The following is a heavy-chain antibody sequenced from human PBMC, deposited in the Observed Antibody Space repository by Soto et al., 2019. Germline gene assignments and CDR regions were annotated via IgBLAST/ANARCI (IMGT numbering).Heavy chain of an antibody. CDR2: INPSGGST. V-gene: IGHV1-46*01. D-gene: IGHD6-6*01. CDR1: GYTFTSYY. CDR3: ARDREQLVRDYYYYGMDV. J-gene: IGHJ6*02. Sequence: ASVKVSCKASGYTFTSYYMHWVRQAPGQGLEWMGIINPSGGSTSYAQKFQGRVTMTRDTSTSTVYMELSSLRSEDTAVYYWARDREQLVRDYYYYGMDVWGQGTTVTVS.